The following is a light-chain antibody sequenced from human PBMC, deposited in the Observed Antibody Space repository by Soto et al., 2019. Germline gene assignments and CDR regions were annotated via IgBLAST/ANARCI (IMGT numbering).Light chain of an antibody. CDR2: VNSDGSH. CDR1: SGHSSYA. CDR3: QTWGTGLQAV. V-gene: IGLV4-69*01. J-gene: IGLJ7*01. Sequence: QLVLTQSPSASASLGASVKLTCTLSSGHSSYAIAWHQQQPEKGPRYLMKVNSDGSHSKGDGIPDRFSGSSSGAERYLTISSLQSEDEADYYCQTWGTGLQAVXXGGTQLTVL.